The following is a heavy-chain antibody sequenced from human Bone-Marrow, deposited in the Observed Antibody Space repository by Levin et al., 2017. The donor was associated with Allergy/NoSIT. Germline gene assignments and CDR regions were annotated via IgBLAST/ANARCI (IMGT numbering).Heavy chain of an antibody. V-gene: IGHV1-8*01. Sequence: ASVKVSCRASGTSFSGYDINWVRQATGQGLEWMGWINPNSGNTGYGQKFQGRVTMTRDNSISTAYMDLISLRSDDTAVYYCARGLVDWVRGSYYFDLWGQGTLVTVSS. CDR1: GTSFSGYD. CDR3: ARGLVDWVRGSYYFDL. D-gene: IGHD1-26*01. CDR2: INPNSGNT. J-gene: IGHJ4*02.